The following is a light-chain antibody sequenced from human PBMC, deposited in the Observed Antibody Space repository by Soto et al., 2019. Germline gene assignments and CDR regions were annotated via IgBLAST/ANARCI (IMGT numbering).Light chain of an antibody. CDR2: EGS. Sequence: QSALTQPASVSGSPGQSITISCTGTSSDVGTYNLVSWHQHHPGKAPKLIIYEGSKRPSGVSNRFSGSKSGNTASLTISGLQAADEADYYCCSFADGSTLVFGGGTKLTVL. J-gene: IGLJ2*01. V-gene: IGLV2-23*01. CDR3: CSFADGSTLV. CDR1: SSDVGTYNL.